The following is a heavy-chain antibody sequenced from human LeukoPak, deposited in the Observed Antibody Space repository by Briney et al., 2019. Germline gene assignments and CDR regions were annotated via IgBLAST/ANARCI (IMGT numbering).Heavy chain of an antibody. V-gene: IGHV3-48*03. CDR1: GFTFSSYE. D-gene: IGHD2-15*01. J-gene: IGHJ4*02. CDR3: ARDLYCSGGSCYSGVAY. CDR2: ISSSGSTI. Sequence: QPGGSLRLSCAASGFTFSSYEMNWVRQAPGKGLEWVSYISSSGSTIYYADSVKGRFTISRDNAKNSLYLQMNSLRAEDTAVYYCARDLYCSGGSCYSGVAYWGQGTLVTVSS.